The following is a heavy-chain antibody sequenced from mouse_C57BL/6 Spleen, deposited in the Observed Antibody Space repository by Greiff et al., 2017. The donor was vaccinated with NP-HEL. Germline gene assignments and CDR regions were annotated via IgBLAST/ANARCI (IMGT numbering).Heavy chain of an antibody. D-gene: IGHD4-1*01. CDR1: GYTFTSYW. Sequence: EVQLQQSGTVLARPGASVKMSCKTSGYTFTSYWMHWVKQRPGQGLEWIGAIYPGNSDTSYNQKFKGKAKLTAVTSASTAYMELSSLTNEDSAVYYFTKSKLGREYYFDYWGQGTTLTVSS. CDR2: IYPGNSDT. V-gene: IGHV1-5*01. CDR3: TKSKLGREYYFDY. J-gene: IGHJ2*01.